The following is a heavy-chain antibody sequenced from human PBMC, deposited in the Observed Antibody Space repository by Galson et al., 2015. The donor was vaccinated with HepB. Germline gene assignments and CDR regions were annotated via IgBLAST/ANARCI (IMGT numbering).Heavy chain of an antibody. CDR1: GDSVSSNSAA. V-gene: IGHV6-1*01. CDR2: TYYRSKWYN. J-gene: IGHJ4*02. Sequence: CAISGDSVSSNSAAWNWIRQSPSRGLEWLGRTYYRSKWYNDYAVSVKSRITINPDTSKNQFSLQLNSVTPEDTAVYYCAREPEQGDSSGYYSSSSPGGFDYWGQGTLVTVSS. D-gene: IGHD3-22*01. CDR3: AREPEQGDSSGYYSSSSPGGFDY.